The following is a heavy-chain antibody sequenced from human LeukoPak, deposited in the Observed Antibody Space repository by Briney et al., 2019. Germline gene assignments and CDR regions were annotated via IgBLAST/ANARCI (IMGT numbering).Heavy chain of an antibody. CDR2: IFTYNGDT. D-gene: IGHD3-10*01. CDR1: GYTFISYG. V-gene: IGHV1-18*01. J-gene: IGHJ4*02. CDR3: AKGPYYDVSGSDYFDN. Sequence: ASVKVSCKASGYTFISYGISWVRQAPGQGLEWVGWIFTYNGDTKYEKKFQGRVTMTTDSSTNTVYLELRSLRSDDTAVYYCAKGPYYDVSGSDYFDNWGQGTLVTVSS.